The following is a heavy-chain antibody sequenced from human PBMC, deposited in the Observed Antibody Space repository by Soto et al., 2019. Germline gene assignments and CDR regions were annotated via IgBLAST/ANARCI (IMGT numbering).Heavy chain of an antibody. CDR3: STRRGTGVHFDF. Sequence: GGSLRLSCAASGFTFSSYAMGWVRQGPGKGLEWVAVISNGGSTHYAESVRGRFSISRDNSKNTLSLQMNSLTGEDTAVYFCSTRRGTGVHFDFWGQGALVTVSS. V-gene: IGHV3-23*01. CDR1: GFTFSSYA. J-gene: IGHJ4*02. D-gene: IGHD2-15*01. CDR2: ISNGGST.